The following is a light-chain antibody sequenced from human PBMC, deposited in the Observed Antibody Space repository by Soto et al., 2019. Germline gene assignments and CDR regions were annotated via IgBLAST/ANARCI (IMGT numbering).Light chain of an antibody. V-gene: IGKV1-33*01. CDR2: DAS. CDR3: QQYDNPSIT. CDR1: QDISNY. Sequence: DIQMTQSPSSLSASVGDRVTITCQASQDISNYLNWYQQKPGKAPKLLIYDASTLQSGVPSRFSGSGSGTDFTLTISSLQPEDVATYYCQQYDNPSITFGQGTRLEIK. J-gene: IGKJ5*01.